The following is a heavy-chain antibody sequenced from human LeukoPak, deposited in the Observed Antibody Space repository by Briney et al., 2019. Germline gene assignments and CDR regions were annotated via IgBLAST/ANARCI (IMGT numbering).Heavy chain of an antibody. V-gene: IGHV4-4*02. CDR1: GGSISSSTW. Sequence: PSGTLSLTCAVSGGSISSSTWWTWVRQPPGKGLGWIGEIYHSGSTNYNPSLKSRVTISVDKSKNHFSLNLSSVTAADTAVYYCTRRAGTDSNGAFDIWGQGTMVTVSS. CDR3: TRRAGTDSNGAFDI. D-gene: IGHD6-19*01. J-gene: IGHJ3*02. CDR2: IYHSGST.